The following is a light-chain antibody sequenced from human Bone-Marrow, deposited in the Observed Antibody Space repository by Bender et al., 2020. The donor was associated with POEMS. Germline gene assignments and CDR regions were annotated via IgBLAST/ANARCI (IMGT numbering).Light chain of an antibody. V-gene: IGLV2-23*01. J-gene: IGLJ1*01. Sequence: QYALTQPASVSGSPGQSITISCTGTSNDVGNYNLVSWYQQHPGKAPKLLIYEGTQRPSGVSNRFSGSKSGDTASLTISGLQADDEADYYCCSYAGSNTYVFGTGTKVTVL. CDR1: SNDVGNYNL. CDR3: CSYAGSNTYV. CDR2: EGT.